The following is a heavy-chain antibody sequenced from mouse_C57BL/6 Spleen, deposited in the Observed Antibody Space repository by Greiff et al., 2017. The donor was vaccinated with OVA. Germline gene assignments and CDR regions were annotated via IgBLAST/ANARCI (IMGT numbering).Heavy chain of an antibody. J-gene: IGHJ2*01. Sequence: VQLQQSGPELVKPGASVKISCKASGYTFTDYYMNWVKQSHGKSLEWIGDINPNNGGTSYNQKFKGKATLTVDKSSSTAYMELRSLTSEDSAVYYCARWGGSSYGFDYWGQGTTLTVSS. D-gene: IGHD1-1*01. V-gene: IGHV1-26*01. CDR3: ARWGGSSYGFDY. CDR2: INPNNGGT. CDR1: GYTFTDYY.